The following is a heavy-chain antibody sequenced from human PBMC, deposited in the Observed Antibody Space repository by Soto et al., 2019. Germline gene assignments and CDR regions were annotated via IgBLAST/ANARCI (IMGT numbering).Heavy chain of an antibody. CDR2: ISGSGGST. V-gene: IGHV3-23*01. J-gene: IGHJ4*02. Sequence: LRLPCAASGFTFSSYAMSWVRQAPGKGLEWVSAISGSGGSTYYADSVKGRFTISRDNSKNTLYLQMNSLRAEDTAVYYCAKDLVEMATNALFDYWGQGTLVTVSS. D-gene: IGHD5-12*01. CDR1: GFTFSSYA. CDR3: AKDLVEMATNALFDY.